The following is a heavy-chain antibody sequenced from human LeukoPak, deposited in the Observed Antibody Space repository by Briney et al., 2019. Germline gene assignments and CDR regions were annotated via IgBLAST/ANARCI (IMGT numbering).Heavy chain of an antibody. CDR2: ISISSSYI. D-gene: IGHD1-26*01. CDR1: GFTFGSYS. V-gene: IGHV3-21*01. CDR3: ARDNPYSESLAADDAFDI. J-gene: IGHJ3*02. Sequence: GGSLRLSCAASGFTFGSYSMNWVRQAPGKGLEWVSSISISSSYIYYADSVKGRFTISRDNAKNSLYLQMSSLRAEDTAVYYCARDNPYSESLAADDAFDIWGQGTMVTVSS.